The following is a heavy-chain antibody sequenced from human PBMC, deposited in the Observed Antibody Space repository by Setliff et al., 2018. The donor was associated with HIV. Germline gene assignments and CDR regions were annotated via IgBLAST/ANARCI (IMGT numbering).Heavy chain of an antibody. Sequence: LSLTCTVSGGSLNSTSYYWGWIRQPPGNGLEWIGSIYHTWSTYYKPSLKSRVTISVDTSKSQFSRRLSSVAAGATAVYYCARSIVPVASGYYFFEYWGQGTLVTVSS. CDR2: IYHTWST. V-gene: IGHV4-39*01. J-gene: IGHJ4*02. D-gene: IGHD3-3*01. CDR1: GGSLNSTSYY. CDR3: ARSIVPVASGYYFFEY.